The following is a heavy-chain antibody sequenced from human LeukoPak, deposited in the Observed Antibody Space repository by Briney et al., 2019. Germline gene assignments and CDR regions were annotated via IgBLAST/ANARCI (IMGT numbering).Heavy chain of an antibody. V-gene: IGHV3-23*01. J-gene: IGHJ5*02. D-gene: IGHD3-10*01. CDR1: GFTFSSYG. Sequence: GGTLRLSCAASGFTFSSYGMNWVRQAPGKGLQWVSSISGSGGSTYYADSVKGRFTISRDNSKSTLYLHMTSLRAEDTAVYYCAKRANISGSSEFDPWGQGTLVTVSS. CDR3: AKRANISGSSEFDP. CDR2: ISGSGGST.